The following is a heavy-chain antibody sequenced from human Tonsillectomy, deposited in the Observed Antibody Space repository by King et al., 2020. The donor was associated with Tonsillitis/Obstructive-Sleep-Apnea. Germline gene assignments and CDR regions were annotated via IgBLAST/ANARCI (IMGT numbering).Heavy chain of an antibody. Sequence: QVQLQESGPGLVKPSETLSLTCTVSGGFISSSSSYWCWIRQPPRKGLEWIGSIYYSGSTYYNPSLKSRVTISVDTSKNQFSLKLSSVTAADTAVYYCASPAGYSAFDIWGQGTMVTVSS. D-gene: IGHD3-9*01. CDR2: IYYSGST. J-gene: IGHJ3*02. V-gene: IGHV4-39*01. CDR3: ASPAGYSAFDI. CDR1: GGFISSSSSY.